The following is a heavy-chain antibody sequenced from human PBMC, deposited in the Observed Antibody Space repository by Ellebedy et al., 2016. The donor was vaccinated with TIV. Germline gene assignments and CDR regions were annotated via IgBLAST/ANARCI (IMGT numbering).Heavy chain of an antibody. D-gene: IGHD1-26*01. CDR3: ARVDSGSYCVY. Sequence: AASVKVSCKASGYTFSNYYMHWVRQAPGQGLEWMGRIIPILGIANYAQKFQGRVTITADKSTSTAYMELSSLRSEDTAVYYCARVDSGSYCVYWGQGTLVTVSS. J-gene: IGHJ4*02. CDR1: GYTFSNYY. V-gene: IGHV1-69*04. CDR2: IIPILGIA.